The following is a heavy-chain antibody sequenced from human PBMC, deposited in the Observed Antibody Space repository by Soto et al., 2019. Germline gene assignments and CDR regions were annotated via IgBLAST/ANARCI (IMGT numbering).Heavy chain of an antibody. D-gene: IGHD7-27*01. CDR2: VNPNSGGS. CDR1: GYSSTDFY. Sequence: ASVKVSCKAAGYSSTDFYIFWVRQAPGQGPEWMAWVNPNSGGSKSADKFQGRVSLTTDTPTTTSYMDLTNLTSDDKGVYFCARGPLTGFD. CDR3: ARGPLTGFD. J-gene: IGHJ4*01. V-gene: IGHV1-2*02.